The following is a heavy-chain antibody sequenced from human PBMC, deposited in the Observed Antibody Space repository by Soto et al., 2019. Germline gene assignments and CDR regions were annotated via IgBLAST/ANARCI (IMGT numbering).Heavy chain of an antibody. J-gene: IGHJ5*02. CDR3: AREIVTAGGNNYFDP. V-gene: IGHV4-4*01. CDR1: GGTAASSHW. Sequence: TLSLTCGVSGGTAASSHWWSWVRQSPGVGLEWIGNVYHTGDTNLNPSLQSRVTISVDKSNNQFSLRLNSLTAADTAVYFCAREIVTAGGNNYFDPWGPGXLVTVYS. CDR2: VYHTGDT. D-gene: IGHD2-21*02.